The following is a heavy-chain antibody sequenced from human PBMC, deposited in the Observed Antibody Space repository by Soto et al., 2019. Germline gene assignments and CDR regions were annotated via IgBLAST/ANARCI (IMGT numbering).Heavy chain of an antibody. CDR2: ISYDGSNK. CDR1: GFTFSSYG. D-gene: IGHD7-27*01. J-gene: IGHJ6*02. Sequence: QVQLVEAGGGVVQPGRSLRLSCAASGFTFSSYGMHWVRQAPGKGLEWVAVISYDGSNKYYADSVKGRFTISRDNSKNTLYQQMTSLRAEDTAGYYCAKHLLGPGRAYGMDVWGQGTTVTVSS. CDR3: AKHLLGPGRAYGMDV. V-gene: IGHV3-30*18.